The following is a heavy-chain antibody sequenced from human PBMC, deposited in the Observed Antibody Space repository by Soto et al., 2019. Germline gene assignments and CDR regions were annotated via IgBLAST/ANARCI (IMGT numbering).Heavy chain of an antibody. Sequence: GGSLRLSCAASGFTFSSYGMHWVRQAPGKGLEWVAVIWYDGSNKYYADSVKGRFTISSDNSKNTLYLQMNSLRAEDTAVYYCARGAYDSSGYYYVTHADFQHWGQGTLVTVSS. CDR3: ARGAYDSSGYYYVTHADFQH. J-gene: IGHJ1*01. CDR1: GFTFSSYG. CDR2: IWYDGSNK. V-gene: IGHV3-33*01. D-gene: IGHD3-22*01.